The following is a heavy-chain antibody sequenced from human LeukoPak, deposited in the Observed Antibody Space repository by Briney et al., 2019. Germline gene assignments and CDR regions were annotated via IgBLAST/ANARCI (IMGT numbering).Heavy chain of an antibody. Sequence: GGSLRLSCAGSGFTFSSYNFHWVRQAPGKGLQWLGFISYDGNIKYEDSVKGGFTISRDNSKNTLYLHMNSLRAEDTAVYYCARDSPYSGNYSPIDYWGQGTLVTVSS. CDR3: ARDSPYSGNYSPIDY. J-gene: IGHJ4*02. CDR1: GFTFSSYN. V-gene: IGHV3-30*03. D-gene: IGHD1-26*01. CDR2: ISYDGNIK.